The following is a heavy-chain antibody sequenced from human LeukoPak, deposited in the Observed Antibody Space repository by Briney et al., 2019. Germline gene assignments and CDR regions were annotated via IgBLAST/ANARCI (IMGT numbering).Heavy chain of an antibody. V-gene: IGHV3-21*01. CDR3: VKGSYGAYDY. J-gene: IGHJ4*02. CDR2: ISSDSSYI. CDR1: GFNFNTYT. D-gene: IGHD4-17*01. Sequence: PGGSLRLSCAASGFNFNTYTMNWVRQAPGKGLEWVSSISSDSSYIYYADAVHGRFTVSRDNAKYSLYLQMNSLRAEDTAVYYCVKGSYGAYDYWGQGSLVTVSS.